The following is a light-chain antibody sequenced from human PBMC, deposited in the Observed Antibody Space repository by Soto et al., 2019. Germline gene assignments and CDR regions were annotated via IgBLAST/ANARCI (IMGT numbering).Light chain of an antibody. J-gene: IGKJ1*01. CDR2: KAS. CDR1: QTISSW. CDR3: QHYNSYSEA. Sequence: DIHLTPSPSTLSGSVGARVTITCRASQTISSWLAWYQQKPGKAPKLLIYKASTLKSGVPSRFSGSGSGTEFTLTISSLQPDDFATYYCQHYNSYSEAFGQGTKV. V-gene: IGKV1-5*03.